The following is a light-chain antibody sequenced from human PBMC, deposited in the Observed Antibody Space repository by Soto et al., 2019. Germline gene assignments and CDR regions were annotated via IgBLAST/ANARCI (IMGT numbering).Light chain of an antibody. CDR2: GVS. CDR1: QSVTSNY. J-gene: IGKJ1*01. V-gene: IGKV3-20*01. Sequence: EIVLTQSPGTLSLSPGERATLSCRASQSVTSNYFAWYQQKPGQAPRLLIYGVSSRATGIPDRFSGSGSGTDFTLTISRLEPEDFAVYYCLQYGDSPRTFGQETMVEIK. CDR3: LQYGDSPRT.